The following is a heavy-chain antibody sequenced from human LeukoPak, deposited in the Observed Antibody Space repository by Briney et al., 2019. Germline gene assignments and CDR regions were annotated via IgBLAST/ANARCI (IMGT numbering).Heavy chain of an antibody. D-gene: IGHD6-19*01. CDR1: GYTFTGYY. Sequence: ASVKVSCKASGYTFTGYYMHWVRQAPGQGLEWMGWINPNSGGTNYAQKFQGRVTMTRDTSISTAYMELSRLRSDDTAVYYCARGLQWPIPMGXYXXGMDVWGQXTTVTVSS. V-gene: IGHV1-2*02. CDR2: INPNSGGT. CDR3: ARGLQWPIPMGXYXXGMDV. J-gene: IGHJ6*02.